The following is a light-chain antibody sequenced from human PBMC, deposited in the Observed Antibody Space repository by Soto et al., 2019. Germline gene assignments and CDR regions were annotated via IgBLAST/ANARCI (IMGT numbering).Light chain of an antibody. CDR2: KAS. CDR3: QQYNSYSPT. Sequence: DIQMTQSPSSLSASVVDRVTITCRASQTISSYLNWYQQKPGKAPKVLIYKASRLESGVPSRFSGSGSETEFTLTISGLQPGDSATYYCQQYNSYSPTFGQGTKV. J-gene: IGKJ1*01. CDR1: QTISSY. V-gene: IGKV1-5*03.